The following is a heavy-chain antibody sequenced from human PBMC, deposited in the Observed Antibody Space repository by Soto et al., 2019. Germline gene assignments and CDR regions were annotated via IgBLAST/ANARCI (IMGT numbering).Heavy chain of an antibody. CDR1: GFTFSNAW. J-gene: IGHJ4*02. CDR3: HTSYSSGWYEVDY. Sequence: GGSLRLSCAASGFTFSNAWMSWVRQAPGKGLEWVGRIKSKTDGGTTDYAAPVKGRFTISREDSKNTLYLQMNSLKTEDTAVYYCHTSYSSGWYEVDYWGQGTLVTVSS. V-gene: IGHV3-15*01. D-gene: IGHD6-19*01. CDR2: IKSKTDGGTT.